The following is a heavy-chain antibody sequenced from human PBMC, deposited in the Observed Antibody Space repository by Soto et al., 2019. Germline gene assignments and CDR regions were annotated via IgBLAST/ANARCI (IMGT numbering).Heavy chain of an antibody. CDR2: ISGSGGNT. CDR1: GFTFSSYA. D-gene: IGHD2-15*01. V-gene: IGHV3-23*01. Sequence: GGSLRLSCAASGFTFSSYAMSWVRQAPGKGLEWVSAISGSGGNTYYADSVKGRFTICRDNSKNTLYLQMNSLRAEDTAVYYCAKDLALDIVVVVAAQAFDYWGQGTLVTVSS. J-gene: IGHJ4*02. CDR3: AKDLALDIVVVVAAQAFDY.